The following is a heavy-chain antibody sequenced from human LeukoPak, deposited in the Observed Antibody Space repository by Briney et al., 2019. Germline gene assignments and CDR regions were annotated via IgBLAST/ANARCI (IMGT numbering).Heavy chain of an antibody. CDR1: GFTFSSYW. J-gene: IGHJ4*02. CDR3: ARIMTQQMVFDY. V-gene: IGHV3-7*01. Sequence: GGSLRLSCAASGFTFSSYWMSWVRQAPGKGLEWVATIKQDGSERYYVDSVKGRFTISRDNAKNSLYLQMNSLRAEDTAVYYCARIMTQQMVFDYWGQGTLVTVSS. D-gene: IGHD6-13*01. CDR2: IKQDGSER.